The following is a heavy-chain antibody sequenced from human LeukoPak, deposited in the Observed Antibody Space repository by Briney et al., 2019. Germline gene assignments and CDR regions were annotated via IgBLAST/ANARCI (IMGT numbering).Heavy chain of an antibody. V-gene: IGHV3-21*01. CDR3: AREAMVRGVGGMDV. D-gene: IGHD3-10*01. CDR2: ISSSSSYI. Sequence: PGGSLRLSCAASGFTFSSYSMNWVRQAPGKGLEWVSSISSSSSYIYYADSVKGRFTISRDNAKNSLYLQMNSLRAEDTAVYYCAREAMVRGVGGMDVWGQGTTVTVSS. J-gene: IGHJ6*02. CDR1: GFTFSSYS.